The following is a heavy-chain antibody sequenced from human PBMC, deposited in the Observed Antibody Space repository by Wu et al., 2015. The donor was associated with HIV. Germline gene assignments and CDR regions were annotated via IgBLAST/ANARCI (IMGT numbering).Heavy chain of an antibody. D-gene: IGHD5-12*01. CDR3: ARELSGELAEFFQL. CDR2: INPKSGDT. V-gene: IGHV1-2*02. CDR1: GYSFTAYY. Sequence: QVQLVQSGAEVKMAGASVKVSCKTFGYSFTAYYIHWVRQAPGQGLEWMGWINPKSGDTNYAQTFQDRVTMTRDTSISTAYMEVSRLRSDDTAVYYCARELSGELAEFFQLWGQGSLVTVSS. J-gene: IGHJ1*01.